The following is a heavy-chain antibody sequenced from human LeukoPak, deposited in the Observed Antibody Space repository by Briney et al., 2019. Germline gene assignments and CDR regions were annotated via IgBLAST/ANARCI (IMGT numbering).Heavy chain of an antibody. CDR2: IYYSGST. Sequence: SETLSLTCTVSGGSISSYYWSWIRQPPGKGLEWIGYIYYSGSTNYNPSLKSRVTISVDTSKNQFSLKLSSVTAADTAVYYCARERGAAAGTRDWFDPWGQGTLVTVSS. CDR3: ARERGAAAGTRDWFDP. CDR1: GGSISSYY. D-gene: IGHD6-13*01. V-gene: IGHV4-59*01. J-gene: IGHJ5*02.